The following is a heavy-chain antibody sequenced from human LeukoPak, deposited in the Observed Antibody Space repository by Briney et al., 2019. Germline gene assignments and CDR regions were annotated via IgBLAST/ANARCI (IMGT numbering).Heavy chain of an antibody. CDR2: ISGSGGST. V-gene: IGHV3-23*01. J-gene: IGHJ4*02. D-gene: IGHD3-22*01. CDR3: AKSDKYYYDSSDY. Sequence: GGSLRLSCAASGFTFSSYAMTWVRQAPGKGLEWVSGISGSGGSTYYADSVKGRFTISRDNSKNTLYLQMNSLRAEDTAVYYCAKSDKYYYDSSDYWGQGTLVTVSS. CDR1: GFTFSSYA.